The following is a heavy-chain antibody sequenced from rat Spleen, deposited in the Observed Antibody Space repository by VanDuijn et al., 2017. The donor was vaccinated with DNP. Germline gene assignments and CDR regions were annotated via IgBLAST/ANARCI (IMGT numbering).Heavy chain of an antibody. V-gene: IGHV2-27*01. CDR1: GFSLTNYH. CDR3: AVLGRYY. J-gene: IGHJ2*01. Sequence: QVQLKESGPGLVQPSQTLSLTCTVSGFSLTNYHVDWVRQPPGKGLEWMGRIQSGGNTDYTSGLKSRLSIRRDTSKSQVFLKMNSVQTEDTAMYFCAVLGRYYWGHGVMVTVSS. CDR2: IQSGGNT.